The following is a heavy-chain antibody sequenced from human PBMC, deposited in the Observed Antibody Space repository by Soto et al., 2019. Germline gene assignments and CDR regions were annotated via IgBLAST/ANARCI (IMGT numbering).Heavy chain of an antibody. D-gene: IGHD3-22*01. CDR2: IYYSGST. CDR1: GGSISSGCYY. Sequence: QSLPCTVSGGSISSGCYYWIFIRQHPGKGLEWIGYIYYSGSTYYNPSLKSRVTISVDTSKNQFSLKLSSVTAADTAVYYCARSKDDYDSSGYYYVEYFQQWGQGTLVTVSS. V-gene: IGHV4-31*03. J-gene: IGHJ1*01. CDR3: ARSKDDYDSSGYYYVEYFQQ.